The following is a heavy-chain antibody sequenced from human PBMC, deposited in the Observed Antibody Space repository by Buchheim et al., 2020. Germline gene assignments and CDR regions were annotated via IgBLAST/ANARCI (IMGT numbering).Heavy chain of an antibody. CDR3: ARAGYGDGLDAFDI. V-gene: IGHV3-30*03. J-gene: IGHJ3*02. CDR2: ISYDGSNK. D-gene: IGHD4-17*01. Sequence: QVQLVESGGGVVQPGRSLRLSCAASGFTFSSYGMHWVRQAPGKGLEWVAVISYDGSNKYYADSVKGRFTISRDNAKNSLYLQMNSLRAEDTAVYYCARAGYGDGLDAFDIWGQGT. CDR1: GFTFSSYG.